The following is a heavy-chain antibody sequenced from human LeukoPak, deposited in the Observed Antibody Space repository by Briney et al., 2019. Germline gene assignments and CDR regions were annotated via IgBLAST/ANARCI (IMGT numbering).Heavy chain of an antibody. V-gene: IGHV3-74*01. CDR2: INSDGSST. Sequence: GGSLRLSCAASGFTFSSYWMHWVRQAPGKGLVWVSRINSDGSSTTYVDSVKGRFTISRDNAKNTLYLQMNSLRAEDTAVYYCAKDILAAGLFFDYWGQGTLVTVSS. CDR1: GFTFSSYW. CDR3: AKDILAAGLFFDY. D-gene: IGHD6-13*01. J-gene: IGHJ4*02.